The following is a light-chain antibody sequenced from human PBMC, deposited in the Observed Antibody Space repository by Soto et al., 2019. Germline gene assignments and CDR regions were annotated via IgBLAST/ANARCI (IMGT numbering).Light chain of an antibody. CDR2: DAS. CDR1: QSISTW. J-gene: IGKJ4*01. Sequence: DIQMTQSPSTLSASLGDRVTITCRASQSISTWLAWYQQKPGKAPNLLIYDASRLESGVPSRFSGSGSGTEFTLTISSLQPDDFATYYCQQYNSYSLTFGGGTKVEIK. V-gene: IGKV1-5*01. CDR3: QQYNSYSLT.